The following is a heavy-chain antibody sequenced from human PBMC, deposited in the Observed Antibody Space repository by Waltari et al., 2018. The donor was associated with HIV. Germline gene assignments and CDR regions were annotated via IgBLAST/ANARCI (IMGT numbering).Heavy chain of an antibody. J-gene: IGHJ3*02. CDR1: GYTFTGYY. D-gene: IGHD4-17*01. CDR2: INPSTGGT. Sequence: QVQLVQSGAEVKKPGASVKVSCKASGYTFTGYYMHWVRQAPVQGLEWMGWINPSTGGTNYAQKLQGRVTMTRDTSIRTAYMELSRLRSDDTAVYYCAREKDFSDLLVGYACDIWGQGTMVTVSS. V-gene: IGHV1-2*02. CDR3: AREKDFSDLLVGYACDI.